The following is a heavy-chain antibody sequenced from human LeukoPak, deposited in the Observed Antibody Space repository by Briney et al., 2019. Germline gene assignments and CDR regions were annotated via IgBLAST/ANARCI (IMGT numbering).Heavy chain of an antibody. CDR1: GCSFSSYA. J-gene: IGHJ5*02. CDR2: IIPIFGTA. V-gene: IGHV1-69*13. D-gene: IGHD6-19*01. CDR3: SEDLGSSGWRRAPDNWFDP. Sequence: SSVTVSCKASGCSFSSYAISWVRQAPAQGLEWMGVIIPIFGTANYAQKFQGRVTITADESTSTAYMELSRLSSDATAVYYCSEDLGSSGWRRAPDNWFDPCGQGTPVSLSS.